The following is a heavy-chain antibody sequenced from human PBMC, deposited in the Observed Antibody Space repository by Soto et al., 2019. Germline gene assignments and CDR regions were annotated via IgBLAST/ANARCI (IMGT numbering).Heavy chain of an antibody. V-gene: IGHV3-15*07. CDR1: GFTFSNAW. Sequence: GGSLRLSCAASGFTFSNAWINWVRQAPGKGLEWVGRIKSKTDGGTTDFAASVKGRFAISRDDSINMVFMQMNSLKTEDTAVYYCTTDSYITMIPVRFAYWGHGTLVTVSS. CDR2: IKSKTDGGTT. J-gene: IGHJ4*01. D-gene: IGHD3-22*01. CDR3: TTDSYITMIPVRFAY.